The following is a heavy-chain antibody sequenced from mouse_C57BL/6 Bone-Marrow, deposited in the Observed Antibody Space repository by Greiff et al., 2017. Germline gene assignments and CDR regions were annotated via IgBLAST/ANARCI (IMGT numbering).Heavy chain of an antibody. CDR2: IYPRSGNT. CDR1: GYTFTSYG. V-gene: IGHV1-81*01. J-gene: IGHJ2*01. D-gene: IGHD1-1*01. CDR3: ARSESITTVVANFDY. Sequence: QVQLKESGAELARPGASVKLSCKASGYTFTSYGISWVKQRTGQGLEWIGEIYPRSGNTYYNEKFKGKATLTADKSSSTAYMELRSLTSEDSAVYFCARSESITTVVANFDYWGQGTTLTVSS.